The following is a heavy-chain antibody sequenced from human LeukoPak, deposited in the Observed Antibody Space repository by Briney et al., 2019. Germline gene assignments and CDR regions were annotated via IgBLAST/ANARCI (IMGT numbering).Heavy chain of an antibody. V-gene: IGHV5-51*01. CDR2: IYPGDSDT. Sequence: GESLKISCKGSGYSFTSYWIGWVRQMPGKGLEWMGIIYPGDSDTRYSPSFQGQVTISADKSISTAYLQWSSLKASDTAMYYCARHPRGYNYYYYMDVWGKGTTVTVSS. D-gene: IGHD3-10*01. CDR3: ARHPRGYNYYYYMDV. CDR1: GYSFTSYW. J-gene: IGHJ6*03.